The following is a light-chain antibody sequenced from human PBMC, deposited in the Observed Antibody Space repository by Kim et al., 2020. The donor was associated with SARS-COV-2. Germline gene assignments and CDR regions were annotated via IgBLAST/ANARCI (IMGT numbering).Light chain of an antibody. V-gene: IGLV1-40*01. CDR1: SSNIGAGFD. Sequence: QRVTISCTGSSSNIGAGFDVHWYQQLPGTAPKLLIYGNNNRPSGVPDRFSGSKSGTSASLAITGLQAEDEADYYCQSYDSSLSGWVFGGGTQLTVL. CDR2: GNN. CDR3: QSYDSSLSGWV. J-gene: IGLJ3*02.